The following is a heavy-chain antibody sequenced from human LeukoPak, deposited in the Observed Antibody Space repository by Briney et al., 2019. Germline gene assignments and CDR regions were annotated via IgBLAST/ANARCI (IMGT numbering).Heavy chain of an antibody. CDR3: ARGSGVQVWSSLDY. CDR1: GFTFSSYS. J-gene: IGHJ4*02. D-gene: IGHD5-18*01. Sequence: GGSLRLSCAASGFTFSSYSVNWVRQAPGKGLAWVSSISSSGSYIYYADSVKGRFTFSRDNAKNSLYLQMNSLRAEDTGVYFCARGSGVQVWSSLDYWGQGTLVAVSS. V-gene: IGHV3-21*01. CDR2: ISSSGSYI.